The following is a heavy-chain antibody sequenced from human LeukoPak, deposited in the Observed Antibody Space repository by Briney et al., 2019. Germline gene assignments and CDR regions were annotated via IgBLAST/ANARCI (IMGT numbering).Heavy chain of an antibody. CDR3: ARGRGYCSGGSCYSRAGYWLDP. J-gene: IGHJ5*02. D-gene: IGHD2-15*01. CDR2: IYYSGST. V-gene: IGHV4-59*01. Sequence: SETLSLTCTVSGGSISSYYWSWIRQPPGKGLEWIGYIYYSGSTNYNPSLKSRVTISVDTSKNQFSLKLSSVTAADTAVYYCARGRGYCSGGSCYSRAGYWLDPWGQGTLVTVSS. CDR1: GGSISSYY.